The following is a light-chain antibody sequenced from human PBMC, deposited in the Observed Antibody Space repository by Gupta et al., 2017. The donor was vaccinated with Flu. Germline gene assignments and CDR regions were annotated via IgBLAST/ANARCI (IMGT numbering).Light chain of an antibody. V-gene: IGLV3-21*02. CDR2: DDR. CDR1: NIGTKS. CDR3: QVRDKDSDSVV. J-gene: IGLJ2*01. Sequence: SYVLTQPPSVSVAPGQTARITCAGNNIGTKSVHWHQQKPGQAPLLVVYDDRDRPSGIPERFSGSNSGTTATLTITRVEAGDEAAYYYQVRDKDSDSVVFGGGTKLTVL.